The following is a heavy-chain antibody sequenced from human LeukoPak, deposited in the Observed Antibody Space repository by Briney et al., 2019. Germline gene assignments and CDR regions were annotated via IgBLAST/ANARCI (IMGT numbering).Heavy chain of an antibody. J-gene: IGHJ4*02. CDR3: ARGFITMVRGVIS. CDR2: INTDGSST. CDR1: GFTFSNYW. D-gene: IGHD3-10*01. Sequence: GGSLRLSCAASGFTFSNYWMHWVRQAPGKGLVWVSHINTDGSSTSYADSVKGRFTISRDNAKNTLYLQMNSLRAEDTAVYYCARGFITMVRGVISWGQGTLVTVS. V-gene: IGHV3-74*01.